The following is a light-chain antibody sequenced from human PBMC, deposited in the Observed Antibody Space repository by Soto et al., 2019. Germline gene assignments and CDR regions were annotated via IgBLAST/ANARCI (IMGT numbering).Light chain of an antibody. CDR3: QHYNSYPYT. CDR2: DAS. Sequence: DIQMTQSPPTLSASVGDRVSITCRASQSISVWLAWFQQKPGKAPKLLIYDASTLQSEVPSRFSGSGSGTEFTLTISRLQPADFATYYCQHYNSYPYTFGQGTKLEI. CDR1: QSISVW. J-gene: IGKJ2*01. V-gene: IGKV1-5*01.